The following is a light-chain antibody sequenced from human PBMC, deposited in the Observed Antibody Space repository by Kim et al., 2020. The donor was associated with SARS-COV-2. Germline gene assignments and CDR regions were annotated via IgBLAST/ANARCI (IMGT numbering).Light chain of an antibody. V-gene: IGLV2-11*03. CDR1: SSDVGAYNY. Sequence: GPSFTFYCHGPSSDVGAYNYVSWDQQHPGRAPKLMIYDVNKRPSGVPDRFSCSKSGNTASLTISGLPAEDEADYYCCSYAGSNTWVFGGGTQLTVL. J-gene: IGLJ2*01. CDR2: DVN. CDR3: CSYAGSNTWV.